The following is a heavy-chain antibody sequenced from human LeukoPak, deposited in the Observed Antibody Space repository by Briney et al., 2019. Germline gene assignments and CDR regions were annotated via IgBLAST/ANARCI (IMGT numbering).Heavy chain of an antibody. CDR1: GFTFSSYS. V-gene: IGHV3-21*01. J-gene: IGHJ4*02. Sequence: GGSLRLSCAASGFTFSSYSMNWVRQAPGKGLVWVSSISSSSSYIYYADSVKGRFTISRYSAKNSLYLQMNSLRAEDTAVYYCARDTAARCPFDYWGQGTLVTVSS. D-gene: IGHD6-6*01. CDR3: ARDTAARCPFDY. CDR2: ISSSSSYI.